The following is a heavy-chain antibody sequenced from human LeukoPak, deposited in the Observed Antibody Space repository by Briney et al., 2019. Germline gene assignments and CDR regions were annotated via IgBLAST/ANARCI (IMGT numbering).Heavy chain of an antibody. V-gene: IGHV3-23*01. D-gene: IGHD2-21*02. J-gene: IGHJ2*01. CDR1: RFTFSSNA. CDR3: AKQGDVAFCGGDCSNIPDYFDL. Sequence: PGGSLTLSCAASRFTFSSNAMNWVRQAPGKGLEWVSGISGSGGNTYYADSVKGRFTISRDNSKNTLYLQINSLRAEDTAVYYCAKQGDVAFCGGDCSNIPDYFDLWGRGTLVTVSS. CDR2: ISGSGGNT.